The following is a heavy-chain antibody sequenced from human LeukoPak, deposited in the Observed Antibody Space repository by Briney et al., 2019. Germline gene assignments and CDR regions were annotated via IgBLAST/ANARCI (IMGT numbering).Heavy chain of an antibody. V-gene: IGHV3-30-3*01. J-gene: IGHJ4*02. Sequence: HPGRSLRLSCAASGFTFSSYAMHWVRQAPGKGLEWVAVISYDGSNKYYADSVKGRFTISRDNSKNTLYLQMNSLRAEDTAVYYCARGGYCSSTSCYLNDYWGQGTLVTVSS. CDR3: ARGGYCSSTSCYLNDY. CDR2: ISYDGSNK. CDR1: GFTFSSYA. D-gene: IGHD2-2*01.